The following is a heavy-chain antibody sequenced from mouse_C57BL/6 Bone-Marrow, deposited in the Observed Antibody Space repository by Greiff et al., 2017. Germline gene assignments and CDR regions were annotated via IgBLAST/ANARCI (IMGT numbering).Heavy chain of an antibody. J-gene: IGHJ4*01. CDR2: ISSGSSTI. V-gene: IGHV5-17*01. Sequence: EVKLMESGGGLVKPGGSLKLSCAASGFTFSDYGMHWVRQAPEKGLEWVAYISSGSSTIDYADTVKGRFTISRDNDKNTLFLQMTSLRSEDTAMYYCARPIYYFHAMDYWGQGTSVTVSS. CDR1: GFTFSDYG. D-gene: IGHD1-1*01. CDR3: ARPIYYFHAMDY.